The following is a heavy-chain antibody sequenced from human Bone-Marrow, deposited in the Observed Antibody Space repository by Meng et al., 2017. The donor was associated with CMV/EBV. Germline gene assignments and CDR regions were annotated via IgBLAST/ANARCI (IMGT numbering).Heavy chain of an antibody. V-gene: IGHV3-53*01. CDR2: IYSDGST. CDR3: ARDVSSY. Sequence: GGSLRLSCAASGFTFSNYWMSWVRQAPGKGLEWVSVIYSDGSTYYADSMKGRFTIFRDNPKNTLYLQMNSLRAEDTAVYYCARDVSSYWGQGTLVTVSS. D-gene: IGHD5/OR15-5a*01. J-gene: IGHJ4*02. CDR1: GFTFSNYW.